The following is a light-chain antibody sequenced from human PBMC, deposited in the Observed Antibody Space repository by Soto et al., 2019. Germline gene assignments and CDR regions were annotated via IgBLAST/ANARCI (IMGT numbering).Light chain of an antibody. Sequence: ENVWAQAPGTLSWSPGERATISCRAIQSVSSSYLAWYQQKPGQAPRLLIYGASSRATGIPDRFSGSGSGTDFTLTISRLEPEDFAVYYCQQYGSSPLWTFGQGTKVDIK. CDR3: QQYGSSPLWT. V-gene: IGKV3-20*01. J-gene: IGKJ1*01. CDR2: GAS. CDR1: QSVSSSY.